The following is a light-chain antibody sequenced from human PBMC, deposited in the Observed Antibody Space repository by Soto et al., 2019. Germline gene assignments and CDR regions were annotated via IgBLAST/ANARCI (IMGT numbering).Light chain of an antibody. J-gene: IGKJ1*01. CDR1: QSVSSSY. CDR2: GAS. CDR3: QQYGKT. V-gene: IGKV3-20*01. Sequence: EIVLTQSPGTLSLSPGERATLSCRASQSVSSSYLAWYQQKPGQAPRLLIYGASSRATGIPDRFSGSGSGTDFTLTISRLEPEDLAVYYCQQYGKTFGQGTKVDIK.